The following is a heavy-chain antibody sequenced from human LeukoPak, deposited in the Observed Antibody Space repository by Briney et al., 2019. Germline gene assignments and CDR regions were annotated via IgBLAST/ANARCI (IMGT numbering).Heavy chain of an antibody. CDR1: GFTFGKYI. D-gene: IGHD2-2*01. J-gene: IGHJ4*02. Sequence: GGSVRLSCTTSGFTFGKYIMTWVRQAPGNGLEWVSSIGRDDDITFHADSVKGRFRISRDDSKNTVFLQISSLRVEDTARYYCATWGGTETIGTIWYGPLDHWGQGTQVTVSS. V-gene: IGHV3-23*01. CDR2: IGRDDDIT. CDR3: ATWGGTETIGTIWYGPLDH.